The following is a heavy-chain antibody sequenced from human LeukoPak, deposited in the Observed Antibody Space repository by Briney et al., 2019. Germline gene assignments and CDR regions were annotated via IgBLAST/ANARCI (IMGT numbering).Heavy chain of an antibody. CDR1: GFTFSTYV. V-gene: IGHV3-23*01. CDR2: ISGSGGNT. CDR3: AKGASPFDY. J-gene: IGHJ4*02. Sequence: PGGSLRLSCAASGFTFSTYVVNWVRQAPGKGLEWVSAISGSGGNTYYADTVSGRFTISRDNSKNTLYLQMSSLRVEDTAVYYCAKGASPFDYLGQGTLVTVSS.